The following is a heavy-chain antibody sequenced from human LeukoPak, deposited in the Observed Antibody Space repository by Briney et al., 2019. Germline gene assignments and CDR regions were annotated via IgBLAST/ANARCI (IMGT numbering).Heavy chain of an antibody. CDR2: IYYSGST. V-gene: IGHV4-39*07. CDR1: GGSISSSSYY. J-gene: IGHJ4*02. D-gene: IGHD6-13*01. Sequence: SETLSLTCTVSGGSISSSSYYWGWIRQPPGKGLEWIGSIYYSGSTYYNPSLKSRVTISVDTSKNQFSLKLSSVTAADTAVYYCARDSSSWYDLDYWGQGTLVTVSS. CDR3: ARDSSSWYDLDY.